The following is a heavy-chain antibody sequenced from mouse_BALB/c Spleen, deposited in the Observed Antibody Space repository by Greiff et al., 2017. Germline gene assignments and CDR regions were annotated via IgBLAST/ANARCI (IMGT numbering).Heavy chain of an antibody. Sequence: EVKLVESGAELVKPGASVKLSCTASGFNIKDTYMHWVKQRPEQGLEWIGRIDPANGNTKYDPKFQGKATITADTSSNTAYLQLSSLTSEDTAVYYCARDGNGVLFDDWGQGTTLTVSS. D-gene: IGHD2-1*01. CDR3: ARDGNGVLFDD. V-gene: IGHV14-3*02. CDR1: GFNIKDTY. CDR2: IDPANGNT. J-gene: IGHJ2*01.